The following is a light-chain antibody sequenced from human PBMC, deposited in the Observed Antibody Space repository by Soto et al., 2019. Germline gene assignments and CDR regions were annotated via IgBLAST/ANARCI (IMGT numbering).Light chain of an antibody. CDR2: EVS. Sequence: QSALTQPPSASGSPGQSLTISCTGTNSDIGANNWVSWYQQYPGKPPKLIIFEVSKPPSGVPDRFSGSKSGNTASLTVSGLQVEDEADYFCSSDGLSRIFGGGTKLTVL. CDR3: SSDGLSRI. J-gene: IGLJ2*01. V-gene: IGLV2-8*01. CDR1: NSDIGANNW.